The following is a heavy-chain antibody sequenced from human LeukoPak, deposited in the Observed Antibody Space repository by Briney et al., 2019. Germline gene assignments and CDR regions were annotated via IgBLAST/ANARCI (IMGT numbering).Heavy chain of an antibody. D-gene: IGHD3-22*01. J-gene: IGHJ4*02. CDR2: ISSSSSYI. CDR1: GFTFSSYS. V-gene: IGHV3-21*01. Sequence: GGSPRLSCAASGFTFSSYSMNWVRQAPGKGLEWVSSISSSSSYIYYADSVKGRFTISRDNAKNSLYLQMNSLRAEDTAVYYCARDLGYYDSSGYDYWGQGTLVTVSS. CDR3: ARDLGYYDSSGYDY.